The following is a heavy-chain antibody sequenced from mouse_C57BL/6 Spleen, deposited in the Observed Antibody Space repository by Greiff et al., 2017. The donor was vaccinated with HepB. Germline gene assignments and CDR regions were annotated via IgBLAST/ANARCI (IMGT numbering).Heavy chain of an antibody. CDR2: IYPGDGDT. D-gene: IGHD2-4*01. Sequence: VQLQQSGPELVKPGASVKISCKASGYAFSSSWMNWVKQRPGKGLVWIGRIYPGDGDTNYNGKFKGKATLTADKSSSTAYMQLSSLTSEDSAVYFCARDYDYDWFAYWGQGTLVTVSA. CDR1: GYAFSSSW. J-gene: IGHJ3*01. CDR3: ARDYDYDWFAY. V-gene: IGHV1-82*01.